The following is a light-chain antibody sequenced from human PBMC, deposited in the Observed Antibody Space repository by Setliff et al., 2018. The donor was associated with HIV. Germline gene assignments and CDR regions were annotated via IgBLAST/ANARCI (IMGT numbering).Light chain of an antibody. V-gene: IGLV2-23*02. CDR1: SSDIGTYNL. J-gene: IGLJ1*01. Sequence: QSVLTQPASVSGSPGQSITIFCTGTSSDIGTYNLVSWYQQHPGKVPKLMIYEVTKRPSGVSNRFSGSKSGNTASLTSSGLQAEDEADYYCCSFAGSSTFDVFGTGTKVTVL. CDR2: EVT. CDR3: CSFAGSSTFDV.